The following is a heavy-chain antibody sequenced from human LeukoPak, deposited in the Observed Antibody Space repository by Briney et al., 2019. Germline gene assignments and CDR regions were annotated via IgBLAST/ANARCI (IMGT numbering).Heavy chain of an antibody. V-gene: IGHV1-46*01. CDR3: ARGGITAAGTWGFGDY. J-gene: IGHJ4*02. CDR1: GYTFTSYY. CDR2: INPSGGST. D-gene: IGHD6-13*01. Sequence: ASVKVSCKASGYTFTSYYMHWVRQAPGQGLEWMGIINPSGGSTSYAQKFQGRVTMTRDTSTSTVYMELSSLRSEDTAVYYCARGGITAAGTWGFGDYWGQGTLVTVSS.